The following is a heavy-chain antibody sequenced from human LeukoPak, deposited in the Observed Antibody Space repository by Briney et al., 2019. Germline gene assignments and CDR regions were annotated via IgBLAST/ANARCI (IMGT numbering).Heavy chain of an antibody. CDR1: GYTFTNYA. CDR3: ARDLPADTGYETHDY. V-gene: IGHV1-18*01. J-gene: IGHJ4*02. CDR2: TSAYNGNT. Sequence: ASVKVSCKTSGYTFTNYAISWVRQAPGQGLEWVGWTSAYNGNTDYAQKFQGRVTVTTDSSTSTAYMELRSLRSDDTAVYYCARDLPADTGYETHDYWGQGTLVTVSS. D-gene: IGHD5-12*01.